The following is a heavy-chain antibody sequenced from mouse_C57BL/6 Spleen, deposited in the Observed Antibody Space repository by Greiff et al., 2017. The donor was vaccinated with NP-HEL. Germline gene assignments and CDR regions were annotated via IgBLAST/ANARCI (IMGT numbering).Heavy chain of an antibody. CDR1: GFTFSDYG. J-gene: IGHJ4*01. CDR2: ISSGSSTI. Sequence: EVMLVESGGGLVKPGGSLKLSCAASGFTFSDYGMHWVRQAPEKGLEWVAYISSGSSTIYYADTVKGRFTISRDNAKNTRFLQMTSLRSEDTAMYYCARIGYGSRGGAMDYWGQGTSVTVSS. CDR3: ARIGYGSRGGAMDY. D-gene: IGHD1-1*01. V-gene: IGHV5-17*01.